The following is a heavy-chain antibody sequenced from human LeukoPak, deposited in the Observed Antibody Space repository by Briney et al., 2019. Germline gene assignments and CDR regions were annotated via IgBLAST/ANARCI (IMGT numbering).Heavy chain of an antibody. J-gene: IGHJ6*02. CDR2: ITNIAKTT. CDR3: ARGLQYYSGMYV. Sequence: SLRLSGAGAGLNFSNEEVSWVRQAPGKGREWLLHITNIAKTTYSSASLQPRFTVSTDNANNSLYLQVNSLRAEDTAIYYCARGLQYYSGMYVWGQGTTVTVSS. CDR1: GLNFSNEE. V-gene: IGHV3-48*03.